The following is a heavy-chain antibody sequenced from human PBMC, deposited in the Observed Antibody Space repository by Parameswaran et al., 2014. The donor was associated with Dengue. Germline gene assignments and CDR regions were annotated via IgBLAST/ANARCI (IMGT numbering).Heavy chain of an antibody. V-gene: IGHV1-2*04. D-gene: IGHD1-26*01. CDR3: ARAGAVDSGSYCHFDY. CDR2: INPNSGGT. J-gene: IGHJ4*02. Sequence: WVRQAPGQGLEWMGWINPNSGGTNYAQKFQGWVTMTRDTSISTAYMELSRLRSDDTAVYYCARAGAVDSGSYCHFDYWGQGTLVTVSS.